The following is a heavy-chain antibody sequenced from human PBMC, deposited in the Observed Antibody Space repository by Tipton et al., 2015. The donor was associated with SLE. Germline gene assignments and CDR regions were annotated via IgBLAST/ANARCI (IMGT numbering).Heavy chain of an antibody. CDR1: GFTFSRHA. CDR2: ISASGYKT. CDR3: AKGIGVGVYADADY. D-gene: IGHD3-3*01. V-gene: IGHV3-23*01. J-gene: IGHJ4*02. Sequence: GSLRLSCAASGFTFSRHAMTWVRQTPGKGLEWVSGISASGYKTHYADSVKGRFTISRDNSKNTLLLQLNSLRAEDTAVYYFAKGIGVGVYADADYWGQGTSVTVSS.